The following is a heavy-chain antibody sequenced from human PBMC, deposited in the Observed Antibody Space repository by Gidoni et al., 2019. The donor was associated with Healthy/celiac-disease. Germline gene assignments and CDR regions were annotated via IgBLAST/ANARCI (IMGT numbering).Heavy chain of an antibody. CDR3: MLVVVPSGAFDI. Sequence: EVQLVESGGGLVQPGGSLCLSCAASGFTFSSYSMNWVRQAPGKGLEWVSYISSSSSTIYYADSVKGRFTISRDNAKNSLYLQMNSLRDEDTAVYYCMLVVVPSGAFDIWGQGTMVTVSS. CDR1: GFTFSSYS. V-gene: IGHV3-48*02. D-gene: IGHD3-22*01. J-gene: IGHJ3*02. CDR2: ISSSSSTI.